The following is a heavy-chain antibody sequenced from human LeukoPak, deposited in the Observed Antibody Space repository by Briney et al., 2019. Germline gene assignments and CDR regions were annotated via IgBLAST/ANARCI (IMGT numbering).Heavy chain of an antibody. CDR1: GGSISSYY. J-gene: IGHJ3*02. Sequence: SETLSLTCTVSGGSISSYYWSWIRQPPGKGLEWIGYIYYSGSTYYNPSLKSRVTISVDTSKNQSSLKLSSVTAADTAVYYCARQDHVLYSSSWGGAFDIWGQGTMVTVSS. D-gene: IGHD6-6*01. V-gene: IGHV4-59*08. CDR3: ARQDHVLYSSSWGGAFDI. CDR2: IYYSGST.